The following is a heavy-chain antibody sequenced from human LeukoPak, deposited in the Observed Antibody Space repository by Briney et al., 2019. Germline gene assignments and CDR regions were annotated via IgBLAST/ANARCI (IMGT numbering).Heavy chain of an antibody. Sequence: SETLSLTCTVSGGSISSSSHYWGWIRQPPGKGLEWIGSIYYSGSTYYNPSLKSRVTISVDTSKNQFSLKLSSVTAADTAVYYCSLQLGGTLFDPWGQGTLVTVSS. CDR1: GGSISSSSHY. CDR3: SLQLGGTLFDP. J-gene: IGHJ5*02. CDR2: IYYSGST. V-gene: IGHV4-39*01. D-gene: IGHD6-13*01.